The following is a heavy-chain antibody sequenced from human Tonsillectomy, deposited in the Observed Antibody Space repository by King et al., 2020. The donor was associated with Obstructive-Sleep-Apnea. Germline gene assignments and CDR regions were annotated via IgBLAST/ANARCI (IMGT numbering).Heavy chain of an antibody. Sequence: QLVQSGAEVRKPGASVKVSCKASGYTFTGYYIHWVRQAPGQGLEWMGWISPNSGATKYAQKFLDRVTMTRDTSISTAYMDLSRLTSDDTAIYYCARDMSAYDSTSPAYWGQGTLVTVSS. CDR3: ARDMSAYDSTSPAY. D-gene: IGHD3-10*01. CDR2: ISPNSGAT. V-gene: IGHV1-2*02. CDR1: GYTFTGYY. J-gene: IGHJ4*02.